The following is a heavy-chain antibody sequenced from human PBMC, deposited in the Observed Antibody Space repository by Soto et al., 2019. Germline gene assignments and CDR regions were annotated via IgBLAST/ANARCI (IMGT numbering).Heavy chain of an antibody. D-gene: IGHD3-16*01. CDR1: GFTFSSYA. V-gene: IGHV3-30-3*01. Sequence: GGSLRLSCAASGFTFSSYAMHWVRQAPGKGLEWVAFISYDGSNKYYADSVKGRFTISRDNSKNTLYLQMNSLRAEDTAVYYCARDFSILGELLYYFDYWGQGTLVTVTS. CDR3: ARDFSILGELLYYFDY. CDR2: ISYDGSNK. J-gene: IGHJ4*02.